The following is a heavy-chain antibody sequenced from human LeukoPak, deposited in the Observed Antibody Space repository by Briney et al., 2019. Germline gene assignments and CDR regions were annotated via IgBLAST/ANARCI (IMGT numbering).Heavy chain of an antibody. CDR1: GFTVSSNY. D-gene: IGHD6-13*01. J-gene: IGHJ4*02. CDR2: ISGSGGST. V-gene: IGHV3-53*05. Sequence: GGSLRLSCAASGFTVSSNYMSWVRQAPGKGLEWVSAISGSGGSTYYADSVKGRFTISRDNSKNTLYLQMNSLRAEDTAVYYCARGKQQLGVFDYWGQGTLVTVSS. CDR3: ARGKQQLGVFDY.